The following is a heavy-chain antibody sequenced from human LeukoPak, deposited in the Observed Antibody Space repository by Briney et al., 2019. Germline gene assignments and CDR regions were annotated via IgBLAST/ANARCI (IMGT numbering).Heavy chain of an antibody. Sequence: GGSLRLSCAASGFIFSSYWMHWVRQAPGKGLVWVSRINSDGSSTSYADSVKGRFTISRDNAKNTLYLQMNSLRAEDTAVYYCARVKIVATIDYWGQGTLVTVSS. D-gene: IGHD5-12*01. V-gene: IGHV3-74*01. J-gene: IGHJ4*02. CDR3: ARVKIVATIDY. CDR2: INSDGSST. CDR1: GFIFSSYW.